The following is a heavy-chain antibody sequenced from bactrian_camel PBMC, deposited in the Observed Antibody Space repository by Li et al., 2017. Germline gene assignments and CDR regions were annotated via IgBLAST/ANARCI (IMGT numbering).Heavy chain of an antibody. CDR3: AGSADALKWY. CDR1: SITHATYC. Sequence: QVQLVESGGGSVQSGGSLTLSCVVSSITHATYCMGWFRQAPGKEREGVASNESDGTTSYADSVKGRFTISRDNAKNTAYLQLNSLKTEDMGIYYCAGSADALKWYWGQGTQVTVS. J-gene: IGHJ4*01. D-gene: IGHD1*01. V-gene: IGHV3S53*01. CDR2: NESDGTT.